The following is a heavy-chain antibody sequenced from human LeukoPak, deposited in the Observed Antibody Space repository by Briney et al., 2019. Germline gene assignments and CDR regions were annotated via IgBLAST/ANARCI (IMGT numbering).Heavy chain of an antibody. D-gene: IGHD3-10*01. CDR2: ISYDGSNK. J-gene: IGHJ4*02. CDR1: GFAFSSYA. CDR3: ARASTMVIGY. V-gene: IGHV3-30-3*01. Sequence: GGSLRLSCAASGFAFSSYAMHWVRQAPGKGLEWVAVISYDGSNKYYADSVKGRFTISRDNSKNTLYLQMNSLRAEDTAVYYCARASTMVIGYWGQGTLVTVSS.